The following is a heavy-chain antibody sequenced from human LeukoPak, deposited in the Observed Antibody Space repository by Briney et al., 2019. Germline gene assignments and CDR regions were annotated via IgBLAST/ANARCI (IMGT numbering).Heavy chain of an antibody. V-gene: IGHV3-21*01. CDR3: ARPRSDNWNSRGMDV. Sequence: GGSLTLSCAPSGFTFSSYSMNWVRQSPGEGLEWVSSIRSGISYIYYADSVTGRFFISRAHAKHSLYLQMNSLRAEDTAVYYCARPRSDNWNSRGMDVWGQGTTVTVSS. CDR2: IRSGISYI. J-gene: IGHJ6*02. CDR1: GFTFSSYS. D-gene: IGHD1-7*01.